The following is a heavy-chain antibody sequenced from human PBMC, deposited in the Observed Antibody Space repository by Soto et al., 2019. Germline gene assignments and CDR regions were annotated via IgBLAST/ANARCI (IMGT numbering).Heavy chain of an antibody. CDR3: AREERRITIFGVVTPPYYYYGLDV. CDR1: VYIFTSYY. V-gene: IGHV1-46*01. D-gene: IGHD3-3*01. J-gene: IGHJ6*02. CDR2: INPSGGST. Sequence: ASVKGSCKASVYIFTSYYMHWVRQAPGQGLEWMGIINPSGGSTNYAQKFQGRVTMTRDTSTSTVYMELSSLRSEDTAVYYCAREERRITIFGVVTPPYYYYGLDVWGQGTTVTVSS.